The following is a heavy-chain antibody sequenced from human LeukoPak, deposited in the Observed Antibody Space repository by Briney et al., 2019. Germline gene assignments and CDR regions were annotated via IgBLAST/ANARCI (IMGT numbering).Heavy chain of an antibody. D-gene: IGHD2-2*01. CDR3: ARSQCSSTICYDWFDP. CDR1: GYTFTGYY. Sequence: SVKVSCKACGYTFTGYYMHWVRQAPGQGLEWMGWINPNSGSTNYAQKLQGRATMTRDTSISTAYMELSRLRSDDTDVYYCARSQCSSTICYDWFDPWGQGTLVTVSS. J-gene: IGHJ5*02. CDR2: INPNSGST. V-gene: IGHV1-2*02.